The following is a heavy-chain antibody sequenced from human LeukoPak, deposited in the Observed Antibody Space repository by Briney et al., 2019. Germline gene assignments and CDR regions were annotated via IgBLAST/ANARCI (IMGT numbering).Heavy chain of an antibody. CDR1: GGLISISTYY. D-gene: IGHD3-9*01. CDR2: IYYSGTT. Sequence: SETLSLTCTVSGGLISISTYYWGWIRQPPGKGLEWIGSIYYSGTTHYNPSLKSRVTIAVDTSKNQFSLKLISVTAADTAVYYCARGDNWLLGDYYYYYYMDVWGKGTTVTISS. V-gene: IGHV4-39*07. CDR3: ARGDNWLLGDYYYYYYMDV. J-gene: IGHJ6*03.